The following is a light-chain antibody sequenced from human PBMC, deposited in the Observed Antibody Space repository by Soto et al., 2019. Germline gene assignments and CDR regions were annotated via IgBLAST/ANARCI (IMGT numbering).Light chain of an antibody. CDR1: SSEVGGYNY. V-gene: IGLV2-14*01. CDR3: SSYTSSSTLV. Sequence: QSSLTQPASVSGSPGQSITISCTGTSSEVGGYNYVSWYQQHPGKAPKLMIYDVSNRPSGVSNRFSGSKSGNTASLTISGLQAEDEADYYCSSYTSSSTLVFGTGTKVTVL. CDR2: DVS. J-gene: IGLJ1*01.